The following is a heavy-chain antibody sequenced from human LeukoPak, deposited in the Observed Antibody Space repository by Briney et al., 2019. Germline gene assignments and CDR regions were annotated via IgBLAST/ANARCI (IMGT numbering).Heavy chain of an antibody. Sequence: SVKVSCKASGGTFSSYAISWVRQAPGQGLEWMGGIIPIFGTANYAQKFQGRVTITADESTSTAYMELSSLRSEDTAVYYCARLGHSVSSPGLRGRGIDYWGQGTLVTVSS. CDR3: ARLGHSVSSPGLRGRGIDY. D-gene: IGHD6-13*01. V-gene: IGHV1-69*13. CDR2: IIPIFGTA. J-gene: IGHJ4*02. CDR1: GGTFSSYA.